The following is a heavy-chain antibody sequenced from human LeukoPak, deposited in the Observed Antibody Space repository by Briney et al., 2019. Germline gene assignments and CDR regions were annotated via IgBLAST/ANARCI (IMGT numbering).Heavy chain of an antibody. D-gene: IGHD2-2*01. V-gene: IGHV4-39*01. Sequence: SETLSLTCTVSGGSISSSTYYWAWIRQPPGKGLEWIGSMNYGGSTYYNPSLKSRVTISVDTSKNQVSLKLSSVTAADTAVYYCAPLPAAMKGHGWFDPWGQGTLVTASS. CDR3: APLPAAMKGHGWFDP. J-gene: IGHJ5*02. CDR1: GGSISSSTYY. CDR2: MNYGGST.